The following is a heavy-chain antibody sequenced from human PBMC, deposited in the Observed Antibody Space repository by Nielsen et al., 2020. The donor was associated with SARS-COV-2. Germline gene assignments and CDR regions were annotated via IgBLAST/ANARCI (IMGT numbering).Heavy chain of an antibody. CDR2: IFASGAGT. J-gene: IGHJ6*03. CDR3: AKEGGVVPPDYMDV. Sequence: GGSLRLSCTASGLSFNSYAMTWVRQAPGKGLEWVSAIFASGAGTYYADSVKGRFTISRDNSENTLYLQINSLRPDDTAVYYCAKEGGVVPPDYMDVWGKGTTVTVFS. V-gene: IGHV3-23*01. D-gene: IGHD2-2*01. CDR1: GLSFNSYA.